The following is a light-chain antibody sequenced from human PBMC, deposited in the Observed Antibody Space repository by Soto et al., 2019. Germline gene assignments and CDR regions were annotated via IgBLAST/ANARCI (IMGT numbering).Light chain of an antibody. CDR3: CSYAGSSTDV. V-gene: IGLV1-40*01. CDR2: GNN. J-gene: IGLJ1*01. CDR1: SSNIGAGYD. Sequence: QLVLTQPPSVSGAPGQRVTISCTGSSSNIGAGYDVHWYQHLPGTAPKLLIYGNNNRPSGVPDRFSGSKSGTSASLAITGLQAEDEADYYCCSYAGSSTDVFGTGTKLTVL.